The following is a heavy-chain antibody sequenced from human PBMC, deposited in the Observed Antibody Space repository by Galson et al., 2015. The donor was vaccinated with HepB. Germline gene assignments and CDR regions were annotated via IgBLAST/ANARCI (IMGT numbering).Heavy chain of an antibody. CDR2: INSDGSST. Sequence: SLRLSCAASGFTFSSYWMHWVRQAPGKGLVWVSRINSDGSSTSYADSVKGRFTISRDNAKNTLYLQMNSLRAEDTAVYYCARAIIPYYYDSSGYDAFDIWGQGTMVTVSS. J-gene: IGHJ3*02. CDR3: ARAIIPYYYDSSGYDAFDI. V-gene: IGHV3-74*01. D-gene: IGHD3-22*01. CDR1: GFTFSSYW.